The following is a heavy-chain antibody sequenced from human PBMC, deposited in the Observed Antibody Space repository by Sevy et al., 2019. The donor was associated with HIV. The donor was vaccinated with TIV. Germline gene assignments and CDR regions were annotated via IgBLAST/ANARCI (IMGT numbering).Heavy chain of an antibody. Sequence: GGSLRLSCAASGFTFSSYAMHWVRQAPGKGLEWVAVISYDGSNKYYADSVKGRLTISRDNSKNTLYLQMNSLRAEDTAVYYCARGGPYSSGWYRGSHFDYWGQGTLVTVSS. D-gene: IGHD6-19*01. CDR2: ISYDGSNK. J-gene: IGHJ4*02. V-gene: IGHV3-30*04. CDR3: ARGGPYSSGWYRGSHFDY. CDR1: GFTFSSYA.